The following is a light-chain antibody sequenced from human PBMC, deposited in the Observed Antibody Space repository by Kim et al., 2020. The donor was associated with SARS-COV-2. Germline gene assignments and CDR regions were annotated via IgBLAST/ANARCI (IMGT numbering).Light chain of an antibody. CDR2: GAS. CDR3: QQYNNWPPLT. J-gene: IGKJ3*01. Sequence: EIVMTQSPATLSVSPGERATLSCRASQSVGSNLAWYQQRPGQAPRLLIYGASTRATGIPARFSGSGSGTDFTLTISSLQSEDFAVYYCQQYNNWPPLTFGPGTKVDIK. V-gene: IGKV3-15*01. CDR1: QSVGSN.